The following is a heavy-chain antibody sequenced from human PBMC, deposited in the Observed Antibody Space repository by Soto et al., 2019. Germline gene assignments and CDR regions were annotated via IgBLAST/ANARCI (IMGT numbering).Heavy chain of an antibody. D-gene: IGHD2-2*02. CDR3: ARGQGAAIGDYYYHGMDV. J-gene: IGHJ6*02. Sequence: EVQLVESGGGLVQPGGSLKLSCAASGFIFSGSAIHWVRQASGKGLEWVGRIRGRANNFATSSAASVKGRFTFSRDDSKNTAYLQMNTLKPEDTAVYYCARGQGAAIGDYYYHGMDVWGQGTTVTVSS. V-gene: IGHV3-73*02. CDR2: IRGRANNFAT. CDR1: GFIFSGSA.